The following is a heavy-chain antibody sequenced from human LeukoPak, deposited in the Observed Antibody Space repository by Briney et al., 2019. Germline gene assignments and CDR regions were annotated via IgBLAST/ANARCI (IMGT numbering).Heavy chain of an antibody. CDR2: FDPEDGET. V-gene: IGHV1-24*01. CDR3: ANGLFRYSSSWKDNWFDP. D-gene: IGHD6-13*01. CDR1: GYTLTELS. J-gene: IGHJ5*02. Sequence: ASVKVTCKVSGYTLTELSMHWVRQAPGKGLEWMGGFDPEDGETIYAQKFQGRVTMTEDTSTDTAYMELSSLRSEDTAVYYCANGLFRYSSSWKDNWFDPWGQGTLVTVSS.